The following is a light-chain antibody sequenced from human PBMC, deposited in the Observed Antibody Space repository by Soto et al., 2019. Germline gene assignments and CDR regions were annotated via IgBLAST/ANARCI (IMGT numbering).Light chain of an antibody. CDR2: AAS. Sequence: DIPMTPSPSSLSASVGDRVTITCRASQGISSYLAWYQHKPGKVPKLPIYAASTLQSGAPSRFSGSGSGTDFTLTISSLQPEDVAIYYCQKYNSAPFTFGPGTNVDIK. V-gene: IGKV1-27*01. J-gene: IGKJ3*01. CDR1: QGISSY. CDR3: QKYNSAPFT.